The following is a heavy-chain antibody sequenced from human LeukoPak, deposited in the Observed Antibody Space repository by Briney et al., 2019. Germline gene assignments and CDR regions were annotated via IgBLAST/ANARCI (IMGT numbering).Heavy chain of an antibody. Sequence: PGGSLRLSCGASGFTFSSHWMSWVRQAPGKGLEWVAVISYDGSNKYYADSVKGRFTISRDNSKNSLYLQMNSLRAEDTAVYYCARDAEFGLRYSSHAFDIWGQGTMVTVSS. D-gene: IGHD3-9*01. V-gene: IGHV3-30-3*01. CDR1: GFTFSSHW. CDR3: ARDAEFGLRYSSHAFDI. J-gene: IGHJ3*02. CDR2: ISYDGSNK.